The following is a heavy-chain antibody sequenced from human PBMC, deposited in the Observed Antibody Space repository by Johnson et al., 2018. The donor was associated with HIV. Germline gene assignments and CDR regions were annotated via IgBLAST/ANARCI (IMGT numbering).Heavy chain of an antibody. Sequence: VQLVESGGGLVQPGGSLRLSCAASGFTFSSYAMSWVRQAPGKGLEWVSRINSDGSSTRYADSVKGRFTISRDNAKNSLYLQMKSLRAEDTAVYYCARNGLVPAAKGVAFDIWGQGTMVTGSS. CDR2: INSDGSST. J-gene: IGHJ3*02. V-gene: IGHV3-74*02. D-gene: IGHD2-2*01. CDR1: GFTFSSYA. CDR3: ARNGLVPAAKGVAFDI.